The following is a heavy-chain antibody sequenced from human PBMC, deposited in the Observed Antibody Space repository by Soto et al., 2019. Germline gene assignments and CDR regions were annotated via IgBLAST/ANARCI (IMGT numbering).Heavy chain of an antibody. CDR1: GFTFSSYS. Sequence: GGSLRLSCAASGFTFSSYSMNWVRQAPGKGLEWASSISSSSSYIYYADSVKGRFTISRDNAKNSLYLQMNSLRAEDTAVYYCARDPHSSGYLYYYYYGMDVWGQGTTVTVSS. J-gene: IGHJ6*02. V-gene: IGHV3-21*01. CDR3: ARDPHSSGYLYYYYYGMDV. CDR2: ISSSSSYI. D-gene: IGHD5-12*01.